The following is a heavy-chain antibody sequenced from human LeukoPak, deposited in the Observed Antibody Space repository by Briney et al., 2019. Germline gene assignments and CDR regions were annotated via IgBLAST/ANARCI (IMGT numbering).Heavy chain of an antibody. V-gene: IGHV1-18*01. D-gene: IGHD1-7*01. CDR2: ISAYNGNT. CDR1: GGTFSSYA. CDR3: ARELSGGSFNNWNFFNRHEAYYFDY. Sequence: ASVKVSCKASGGTFSSYAISWVRQAPGQGLEWMGWISAYNGNTNYAQKLQGRVTMTTDTSTSTAYMELRSLRSDDTAVYYCARELSGGSFNNWNFFNRHEAYYFDYWGQGTLVTVSS. J-gene: IGHJ4*02.